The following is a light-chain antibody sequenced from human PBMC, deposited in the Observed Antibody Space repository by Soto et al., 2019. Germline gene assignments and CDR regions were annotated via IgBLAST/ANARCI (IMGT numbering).Light chain of an antibody. CDR2: GNS. Sequence: QSVLTQPPSVSGAPGQRVTISCTGSSSNIGAGYDVHWYQQLPGTAPKLLIYGNSNRPSGVPDRFSGSKSGTSASLGITGLQAEDEADYYCQSYDSSPSVVVFGGGTKLTVL. J-gene: IGLJ2*01. CDR1: SSNIGAGYD. V-gene: IGLV1-40*01. CDR3: QSYDSSPSVVV.